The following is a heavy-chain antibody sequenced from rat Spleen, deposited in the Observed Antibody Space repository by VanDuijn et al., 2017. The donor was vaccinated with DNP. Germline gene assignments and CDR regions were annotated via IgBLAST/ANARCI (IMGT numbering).Heavy chain of an antibody. Sequence: EVQLVESGGGLVQPGRSMKLSCAASGFTFSNYYMAWVRQAPKKGLECVASISTDGGRTYYPDSVRGRFTISRDNARNTLYLQMDSLNSEDTATYYCTRATGFDYWGRGVMVTVSS. CDR3: TRATGFDY. J-gene: IGHJ2*01. CDR1: GFTFSNYY. V-gene: IGHV5-25*01. D-gene: IGHD4-2*01. CDR2: ISTDGGRT.